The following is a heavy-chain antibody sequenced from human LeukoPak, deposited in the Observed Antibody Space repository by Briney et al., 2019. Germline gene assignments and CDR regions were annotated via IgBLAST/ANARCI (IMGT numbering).Heavy chain of an antibody. Sequence: SETLSLTCTVSGGSISSSSYYWGWSRQPPGKGLEWIGRIYYSGSTYYNPSLRSRVTISVNTSKNQFSLKLSSVTAADTAVYYCARHVGGYSYGRPDYWGQGTLVTVSS. V-gene: IGHV4-39*01. D-gene: IGHD5-18*01. CDR2: IYYSGST. CDR1: GGSISSSSYY. J-gene: IGHJ4*02. CDR3: ARHVGGYSYGRPDY.